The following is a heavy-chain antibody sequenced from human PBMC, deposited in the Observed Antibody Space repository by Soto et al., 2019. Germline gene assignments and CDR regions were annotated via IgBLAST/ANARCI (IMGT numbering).Heavy chain of an antibody. Sequence: PGGSLRLSCAASGFTFNSYGIHWVRQAPGKGLEWVAVISHDGSKTNYADSVKGRFTISRDNSKNTLYLQMNSLRTEDTAVYYCAKMYSGGWPPKKTHGAQGTLVTV. J-gene: IGHJ4*02. CDR1: GFTFNSYG. CDR3: AKMYSGGWPPKKTH. V-gene: IGHV3-30*18. CDR2: ISHDGSKT. D-gene: IGHD1-26*01.